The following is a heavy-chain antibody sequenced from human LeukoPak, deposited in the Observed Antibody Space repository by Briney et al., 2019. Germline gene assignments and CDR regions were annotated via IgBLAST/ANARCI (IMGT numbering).Heavy chain of an antibody. CDR3: ARSMVTTDRNFDH. V-gene: IGHV4-38-2*02. D-gene: IGHD2-21*02. J-gene: IGHJ4*02. CDR2: IYHSGST. Sequence: SETLSLTCTVSGYSISSGYYWVWIRQPPGKGLEWIGSIYHSGSTYYNPSLESRVTITVDTSKNQFSLSLNSVTAADTAIFYCARSMVTTDRNFDHWGQGTLVTVSS. CDR1: GYSISSGYY.